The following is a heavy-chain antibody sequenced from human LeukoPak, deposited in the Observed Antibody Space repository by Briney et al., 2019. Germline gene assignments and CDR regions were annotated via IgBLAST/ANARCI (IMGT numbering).Heavy chain of an antibody. CDR2: ITSNGGTT. CDR1: GFTFSSYA. CDR3: ARDLTGTGDY. V-gene: IGHV3-64*02. J-gene: IGHJ4*02. D-gene: IGHD1-20*01. Sequence: GGSLRLSCDASGFTFSSYAMRWLRQAPGKGLEYVSSITSNGGTTYYADSVKGRFTISRDNSKNTLYLQMGSLRAEDMAVYYCARDLTGTGDYWGQGTLVTVSS.